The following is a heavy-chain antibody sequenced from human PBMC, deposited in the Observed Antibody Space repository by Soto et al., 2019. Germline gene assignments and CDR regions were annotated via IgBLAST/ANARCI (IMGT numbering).Heavy chain of an antibody. V-gene: IGHV4-4*02. CDR3: ASADFDY. CDR1: DGSISSSNW. Sequence: QEQLQGSGPGLVKPSGTLSLTCAVSDGSISSSNWWNWVRQPPGKGLEWIGEIYPGGSINYNPSLKSRLTISVDKSKNQISLNLTSVTAADTAVYYCASADFDYWGQGTLVTVSS. CDR2: IYPGGSI. J-gene: IGHJ4*02.